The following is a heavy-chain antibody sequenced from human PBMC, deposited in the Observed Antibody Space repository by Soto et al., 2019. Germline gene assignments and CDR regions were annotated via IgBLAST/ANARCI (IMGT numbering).Heavy chain of an antibody. J-gene: IGHJ5*02. CDR3: ARSPAPYSSRWCDP. CDR1: GGSISSGVYY. V-gene: IGHV4-31*03. D-gene: IGHD6-13*01. Sequence: QVQLQESGPGLVKPSQTLSLTCTVSGGSISSGVYYWSWIRQYPGKGLEWIGYIYYSGSTYYNPSLKSRGTVSVHTSKNQFTLKLTSVTAADTAVYYCARSPAPYSSRWCDPWGQGTLVTVSS. CDR2: IYYSGST.